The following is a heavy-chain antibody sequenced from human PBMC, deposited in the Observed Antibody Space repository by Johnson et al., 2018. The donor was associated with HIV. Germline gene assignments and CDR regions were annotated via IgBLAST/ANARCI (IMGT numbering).Heavy chain of an antibody. V-gene: IGHV3-30*04. D-gene: IGHD2-8*01. Sequence: QVQLVESGGGVVQPGRSLRLSCIGSGFTFSDYAIHWVRQAPGKGLEWVAVISFDGTNKHYGDSVRGRFTIARDNSKSTLSLQMDSLTTEDTAIYFCVRGSLTDDSFADWGQGTMVLVSS. CDR1: GFTFSDYA. J-gene: IGHJ3*01. CDR3: VRGSLTDDSFAD. CDR2: ISFDGTNK.